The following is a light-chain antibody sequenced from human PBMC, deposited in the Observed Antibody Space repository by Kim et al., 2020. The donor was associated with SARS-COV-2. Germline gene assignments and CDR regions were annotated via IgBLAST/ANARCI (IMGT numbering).Light chain of an antibody. CDR3: QQRFTTPQIT. CDR1: QSISTF. V-gene: IGKV1-39*01. Sequence: DILMTQSPSSLSASVGDRVTISCRASQSISTFLSWYQQRPGIAPRLLIYGASTLQSGVPSRFSGSGSGTDFTLTINFLQPEDVATYYCQQRFTTPQITFGQGTRLEIK. CDR2: GAS. J-gene: IGKJ5*01.